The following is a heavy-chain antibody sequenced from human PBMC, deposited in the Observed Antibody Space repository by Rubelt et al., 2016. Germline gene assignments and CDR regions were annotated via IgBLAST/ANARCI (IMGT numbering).Heavy chain of an antibody. CDR3: ARGRGSSGWYYCDY. V-gene: IGHV4-59*12. D-gene: IGHD6-19*01. CDR2: IYYSGST. CDR1: GGSISSYY. Sequence: QVQLQESGPGLVKPSETLSLTCTVSGGSISSYYWSWIRQPPGKGLEWIGYIYYSGSTNYNPSLKSRVSMSVDPSKDQFSLKLGSVAAADTAVYYCARGRGSSGWYYCDYWGQGTLVTVSS. J-gene: IGHJ4*02.